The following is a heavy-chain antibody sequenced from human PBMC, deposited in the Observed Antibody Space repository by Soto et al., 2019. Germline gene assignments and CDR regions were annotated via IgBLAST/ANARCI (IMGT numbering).Heavy chain of an antibody. J-gene: IGHJ4*02. CDR3: ARHQQWLVQPCFDY. D-gene: IGHD6-19*01. V-gene: IGHV1-8*01. Sequence: ASVKVSCKASGYTFTSYDINWVRQATGQGLEWMGWMNPNSGNTGYAQKFQGRVTMTRNTSISTAYMELSSLRSEDTAVYYCARHQQWLVQPCFDYWGQGTLVTVSS. CDR1: GYTFTSYD. CDR2: MNPNSGNT.